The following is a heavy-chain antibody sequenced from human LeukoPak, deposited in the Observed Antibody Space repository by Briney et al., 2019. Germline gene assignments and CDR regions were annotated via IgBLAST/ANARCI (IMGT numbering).Heavy chain of an antibody. D-gene: IGHD6-13*01. CDR3: AKGFVPAAAGFFDY. Sequence: GGSLRLSCAASGFTFSTYAMSWVRQGPGKGLEWVSGISGSGGSTFYADSVKGRFTISRDNSKNTLYLQMNSLRAEDTAVYYCAKGFVPAAAGFFDYWGQGTLVTASS. CDR1: GFTFSTYA. V-gene: IGHV3-23*01. J-gene: IGHJ4*02. CDR2: ISGSGGST.